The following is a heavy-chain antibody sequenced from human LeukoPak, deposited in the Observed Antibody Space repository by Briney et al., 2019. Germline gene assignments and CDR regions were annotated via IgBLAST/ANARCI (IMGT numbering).Heavy chain of an antibody. CDR3: ARGPMIPSSGGDYFDY. CDR2: INHSGST. D-gene: IGHD3-22*01. V-gene: IGHV4-34*01. Sequence: PSETLSLTCAVYGGSFSGYYWSWIRQPPGKGLEWIGEINHSGSTNYNPSLKSRVTISVDTSKNQFSLKLSSVTAADTAVYYCARGPMIPSSGGDYFDYWGQGTLVTVSS. CDR1: GGSFSGYY. J-gene: IGHJ4*02.